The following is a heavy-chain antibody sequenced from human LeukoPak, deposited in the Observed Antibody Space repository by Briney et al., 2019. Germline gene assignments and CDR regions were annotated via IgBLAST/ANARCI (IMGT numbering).Heavy chain of an antibody. CDR2: IYYSGST. CDR1: GGSISSYY. Sequence: PSETLSLTCTVSGGSISSYYWSWIRQPPGKGLEWIGYIYYSGSTNYNPSLKSRVTISVDTSKNQFSLKLSSVTAADTAVYYCAREAGIVGRFDYWGQGTLVTVSS. J-gene: IGHJ4*02. V-gene: IGHV4-59*12. D-gene: IGHD1-26*01. CDR3: AREAGIVGRFDY.